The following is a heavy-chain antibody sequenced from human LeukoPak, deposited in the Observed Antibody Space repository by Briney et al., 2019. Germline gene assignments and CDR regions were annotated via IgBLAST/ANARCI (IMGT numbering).Heavy chain of an antibody. J-gene: IGHJ4*02. D-gene: IGHD3-3*01. CDR3: ARADYDFWSGYLDY. CDR1: GGSLSSYY. CDR2: IYYSGST. Sequence: SETLSLTCTVSGGSLSSYYWSWIRQPPGQGLEGIGYIYYSGSTNYNPSLKSRVTISVDTSKNQFSLKLSSVTAADTAVYYCARADYDFWSGYLDYWGQGTLVTVSS. V-gene: IGHV4-59*01.